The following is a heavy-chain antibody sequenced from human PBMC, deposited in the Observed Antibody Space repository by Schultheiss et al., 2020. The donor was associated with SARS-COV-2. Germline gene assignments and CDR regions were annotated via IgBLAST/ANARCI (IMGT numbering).Heavy chain of an antibody. J-gene: IGHJ4*02. CDR3: TTDGSGSYYVYDY. CDR2: IKSKTDGGTT. Sequence: GGSLRLSCAASGFTFSSYAMSWVRKAPGKGLEWVGRIKSKTDGGTTDYAAPVKGRFTISRDDSKNTLYLQMNSLKTEDTAVYYCTTDGSGSYYVYDYWSQGTLVTVSS. V-gene: IGHV3-15*01. CDR1: GFTFSSYA. D-gene: IGHD3-10*01.